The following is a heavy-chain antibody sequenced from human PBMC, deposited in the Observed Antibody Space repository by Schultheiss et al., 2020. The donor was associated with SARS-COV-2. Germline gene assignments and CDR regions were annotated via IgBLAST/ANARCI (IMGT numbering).Heavy chain of an antibody. J-gene: IGHJ4*02. V-gene: IGHV4-34*01. CDR3: AREVAGSSTAHFDY. D-gene: IGHD1-26*01. Sequence: SETLSLTCAVYGGSFSGYYWSWIRQPPGKGLEWIGYIYYSGSTYYNPSLKSRVTISVDTSKNQFSLKLSSVTAADTAVYYCAREVAGSSTAHFDYWGQGTLVTVSS. CDR1: GGSFSGYY. CDR2: IYYSGST.